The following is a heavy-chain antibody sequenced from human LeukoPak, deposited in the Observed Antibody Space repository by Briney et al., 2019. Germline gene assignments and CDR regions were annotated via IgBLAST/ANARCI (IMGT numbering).Heavy chain of an antibody. D-gene: IGHD4-23*01. CDR3: ARVQQSGGDY. Sequence: GASVKVSCKASGYTFTHYAMNWVRQAPGQGLEWMGWINTNSGNPTYAQGFRGWFVFSLDTSVSTAYLQISSLKAEDTAVYYCARVQQSGGDYWGQGTLVTVSS. V-gene: IGHV7-4-1*02. CDR1: GYTFTHYA. CDR2: INTNSGNP. J-gene: IGHJ4*02.